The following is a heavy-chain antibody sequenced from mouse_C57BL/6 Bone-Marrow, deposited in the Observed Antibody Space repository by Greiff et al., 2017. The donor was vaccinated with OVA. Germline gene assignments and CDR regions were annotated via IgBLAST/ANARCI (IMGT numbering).Heavy chain of an antibody. D-gene: IGHD2-1*01. Sequence: QVTLKVCGPGILQSSQTLSLTCSFSGFSLSTSGMGVSWIRQPSGKGLEWLAHIYWDDDKRYNPSLKSRLTISKDTSRNQVFLKITSVDTADTATYYCARRGFYYGNYVGYFDVWGTGTTVTVSS. CDR2: IYWDDDK. V-gene: IGHV8-12*01. J-gene: IGHJ1*03. CDR3: ARRGFYYGNYVGYFDV. CDR1: GFSLSTSGMG.